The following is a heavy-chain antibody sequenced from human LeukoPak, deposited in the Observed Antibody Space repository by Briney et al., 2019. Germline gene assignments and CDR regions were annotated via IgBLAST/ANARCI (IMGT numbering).Heavy chain of an antibody. V-gene: IGHV1-24*01. CDR2: SDPEDGET. Sequence: ASVKVSCKVSGPPLSDLSIHWVRQAPGKGLEYVGGSDPEDGETFHAQNFQGRVTMTEDTSIDTAYMELSSLRSEDTAVYYCVTDRARLFWYFDLWGRGTLVTVSS. CDR1: GPPLSDLS. J-gene: IGHJ2*01. CDR3: VTDRARLFWYFDL. D-gene: IGHD2-21*02.